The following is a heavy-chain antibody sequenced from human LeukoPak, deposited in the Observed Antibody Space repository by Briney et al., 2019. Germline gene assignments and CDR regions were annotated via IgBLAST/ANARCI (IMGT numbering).Heavy chain of an antibody. Sequence: SETVSLTCTVSGGSISSSSYYWGWIRQPPGKGLEWIGSIYYSGSTYYNPSLKSRVTISVDTSKNQFSLKLSSVTAADTAVYYCARRSSAADYWGQGTLVTVSS. CDR1: GGSISSSSYY. V-gene: IGHV4-39*01. J-gene: IGHJ4*02. D-gene: IGHD2-2*01. CDR2: IYYSGST. CDR3: ARRSSAADY.